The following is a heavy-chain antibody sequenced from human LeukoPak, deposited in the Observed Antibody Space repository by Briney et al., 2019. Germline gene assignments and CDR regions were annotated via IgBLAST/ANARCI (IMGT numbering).Heavy chain of an antibody. J-gene: IGHJ6*02. D-gene: IGHD2-15*01. V-gene: IGHV1-8*01. CDR3: ARFRPSCSGGSCYSFFYYGMDV. CDR1: GYTFTSYD. CDR2: MNPNSGNT. Sequence: ASVKVSCKASGYTFTSYDINWVRQATGQGLEWMGWMNPNSGNTGYAQKFQGRVTMTRNTSISTAYMELSSLRSEDTAVYYCARFRPSCSGGSCYSFFYYGMDVWGQGTTVTVSS.